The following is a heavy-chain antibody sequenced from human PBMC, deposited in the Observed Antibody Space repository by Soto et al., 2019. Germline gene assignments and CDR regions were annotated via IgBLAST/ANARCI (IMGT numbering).Heavy chain of an antibody. CDR3: ARSGPIVATTGPEGAFEI. Sequence: SETLSLTCSVSGGSISSSNYYWGCIRQSPGKGLEWIGSIYYSGSTYHNPSLKSRVTISVDTSKNQFSLRLSSVTAADTAVYYCARSGPIVATTGPEGAFEIWGQGTLVTVSS. D-gene: IGHD5-12*01. CDR2: IYYSGST. J-gene: IGHJ3*02. V-gene: IGHV4-39*01. CDR1: GGSISSSNYY.